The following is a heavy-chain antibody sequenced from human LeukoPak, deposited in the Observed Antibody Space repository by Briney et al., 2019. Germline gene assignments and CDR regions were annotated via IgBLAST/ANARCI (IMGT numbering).Heavy chain of an antibody. CDR2: IPSKAYDRTT. D-gene: IGHD3-22*01. V-gene: IGHV3-49*04. CDR1: GFTFGDYA. Sequence: PGGSVRLSCTPSGFTFGDYAMSWVRQAPGKGLEWVGFIPSKAYDRTTEYAASVKGRFTISRDDYKRIAYLQMNSLKTEDIAVYYCTRPREGCSIVVVKECYFDYWGQGTLVTVST. CDR3: TRPREGCSIVVVKECYFDY. J-gene: IGHJ4*02.